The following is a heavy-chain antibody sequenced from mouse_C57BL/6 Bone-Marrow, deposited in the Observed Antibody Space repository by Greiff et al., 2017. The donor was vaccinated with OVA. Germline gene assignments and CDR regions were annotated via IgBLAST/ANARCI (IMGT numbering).Heavy chain of an antibody. CDR2: ISNGGGST. Sequence: EVKLMESGGGLVQPGGSLKLSCAASGFTFSDYYMYWVRQTPEKRLEWVAYISNGGGSTYYPDTVKGRFTISRDNAKNTLYLQMSRLQSEDTALYYCARHDYYINCGYFDVWGTGTTVTVSS. J-gene: IGHJ1*03. CDR3: ARHDYYINCGYFDV. D-gene: IGHD2-5*01. CDR1: GFTFSDYY. V-gene: IGHV5-12*01.